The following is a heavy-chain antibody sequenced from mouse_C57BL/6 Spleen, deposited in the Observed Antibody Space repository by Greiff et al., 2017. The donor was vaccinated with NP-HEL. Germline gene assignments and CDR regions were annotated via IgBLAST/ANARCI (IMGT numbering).Heavy chain of an antibody. D-gene: IGHD4-1*02. V-gene: IGHV1-15*01. J-gene: IGHJ3*01. CDR1: GYTFTDYE. Sequence: VQLQESGAELVRPGASVTLSCKASGYTFTDYEMHWVKQTPVHGLEWIGAIDPETGGTAYNQKFKGKAILTADKSSSTAYMELRSLTSEDSAVYYCTSPPTGTKAYWGQGTLVTVSA. CDR3: TSPPTGTKAY. CDR2: IDPETGGT.